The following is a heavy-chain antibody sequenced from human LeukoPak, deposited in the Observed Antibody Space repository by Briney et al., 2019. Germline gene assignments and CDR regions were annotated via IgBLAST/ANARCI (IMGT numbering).Heavy chain of an antibody. CDR2: INPSGGST. CDR3: ARGGHCSSTSCYEAESAFDI. CDR1: GYTFTSYY. Sequence: ASVKVSCKASGYTFTSYYMHWVRQAPGQGLEWMGIINPSGGSTSYAQKFQGRVTITADKSTSTAYMELSSLRSEDTAVYYCARGGHCSSTSCYEAESAFDIWGQGTMVTVSS. D-gene: IGHD2-2*01. V-gene: IGHV1-46*01. J-gene: IGHJ3*02.